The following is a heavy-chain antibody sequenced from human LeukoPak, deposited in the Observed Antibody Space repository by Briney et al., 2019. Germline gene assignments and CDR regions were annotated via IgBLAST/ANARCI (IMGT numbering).Heavy chain of an antibody. CDR1: GYTFTSYD. Sequence: GASVKVSCKASGYTFTSYDINWVRQATGQGLEWMGWMNPNSGNTGYAQKLQGRVTMTTDTSTSTAYMELRSLRSDDTAVYYCARDQRQYCSGGSCYPPDYWGQGTLVTVSS. CDR3: ARDQRQYCSGGSCYPPDY. J-gene: IGHJ4*02. V-gene: IGHV1-8*01. CDR2: MNPNSGNT. D-gene: IGHD2-15*01.